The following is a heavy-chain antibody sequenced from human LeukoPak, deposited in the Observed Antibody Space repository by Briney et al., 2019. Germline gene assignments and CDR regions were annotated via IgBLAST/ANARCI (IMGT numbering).Heavy chain of an antibody. CDR3: ARGGGYASPIGY. J-gene: IGHJ4*02. CDR2: IYYSGST. Sequence: PSETLSLTCTVSGGSISSYYWSWIRQPPGKGLEWIGYIYYSGSTNYNPSLKSRVTISVDPSKNQFSLKLSSVTAADTAVYYCARGGGYASPIGYWGQGALVTVSS. V-gene: IGHV4-59*01. D-gene: IGHD5-12*01. CDR1: GGSISSYY.